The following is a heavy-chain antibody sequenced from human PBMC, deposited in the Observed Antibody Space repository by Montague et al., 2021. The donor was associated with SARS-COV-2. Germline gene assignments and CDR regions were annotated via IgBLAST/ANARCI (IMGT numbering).Heavy chain of an antibody. CDR2: INRGGIT. Sequence: SETLSLTCAVYGGSFSDYYWSWVRQPPGKGLEWIGEINRGGITNYSPSLKSRVTISADTSKSQFSLKLKSVTAADTANYYCARGHQGIAMIVVVMIGAEYYFDYWGQGSLVTVSS. D-gene: IGHD3-22*01. CDR1: GGSFSDYY. J-gene: IGHJ4*02. CDR3: ARGHQGIAMIVVVMIGAEYYFDY. V-gene: IGHV4-34*01.